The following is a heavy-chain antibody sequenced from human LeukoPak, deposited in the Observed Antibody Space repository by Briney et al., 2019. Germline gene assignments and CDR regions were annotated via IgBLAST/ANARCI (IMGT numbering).Heavy chain of an antibody. V-gene: IGHV4-59*01. CDR1: GGSISSYY. J-gene: IGHJ4*02. CDR3: ARGLYYYDSGLDY. D-gene: IGHD3-22*01. Sequence: SETPSLTCTVSGGSISSYYWSWIRQPPGKGLEWIGYIYYSGSTNYNPSLKSRVTISVDTSKNQFSPKLNSVTAADTAVYYCARGLYYYDSGLDYWGQGTLVTVSS. CDR2: IYYSGST.